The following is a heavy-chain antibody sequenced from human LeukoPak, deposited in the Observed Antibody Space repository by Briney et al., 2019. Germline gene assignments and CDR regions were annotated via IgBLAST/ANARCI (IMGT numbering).Heavy chain of an antibody. CDR3: ARRAAYYDSSGYYSPFDY. CDR1: GGSISSSSYS. Sequence: PSETLSLTCTVSGGSISSSSYSWRWIRQPPGKGLEWIGSNYYSGSTYYNPSLKSRVTISVDTSKNQFSLKLCSVTAADTAVYYCARRAAYYDSSGYYSPFDYWGQGTLVTVSS. J-gene: IGHJ4*02. D-gene: IGHD3-22*01. CDR2: NYYSGST. V-gene: IGHV4-39*07.